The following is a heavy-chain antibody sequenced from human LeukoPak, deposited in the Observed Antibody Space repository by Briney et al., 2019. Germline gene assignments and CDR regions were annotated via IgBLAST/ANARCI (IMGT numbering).Heavy chain of an antibody. CDR2: IYPGDSDT. CDR3: ARSFSEWLQSRWYFDL. CDR1: GYSFTSYW. V-gene: IGHV5-51*01. J-gene: IGHJ2*01. Sequence: ESLKISCKGSGYSFTSYWIGWVRQMPGKGLEWMGIIYPGDSDTRYSPSFQGQVTISADKSISTAYLQWSSLKASDTAMYYCARSFSEWLQSRWYFDLWGRGTLVTVSS. D-gene: IGHD5-24*01.